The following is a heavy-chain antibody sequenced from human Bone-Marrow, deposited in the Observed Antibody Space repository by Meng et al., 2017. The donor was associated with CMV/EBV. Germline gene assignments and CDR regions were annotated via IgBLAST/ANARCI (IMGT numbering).Heavy chain of an antibody. CDR3: ARAQSGYDPFDY. D-gene: IGHD5-12*01. J-gene: IGHJ4*02. CDR1: GGSFSGYY. CDR2: INHSGST. V-gene: IGHV4-34*01. Sequence: LQQGVAVLLKPSEPLSLTCAVYGGSFSGYYWSWIRQPPGKGLEWIGEINHSGSTNYNPSLKSRVTISVDTSKNQFSLKLNSVTAADTAMYYCARAQSGYDPFDYWGQGTLVTVSS.